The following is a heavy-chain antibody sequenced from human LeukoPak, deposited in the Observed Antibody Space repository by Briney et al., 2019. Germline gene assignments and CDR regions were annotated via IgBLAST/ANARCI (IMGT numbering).Heavy chain of an antibody. V-gene: IGHV3-48*04. CDR1: GFTFSSYS. D-gene: IGHD6-13*01. CDR2: ISSSSSTI. CDR3: ARDMFPDYEVIAAAGTTEY. Sequence: GRSLRLSCAASGFTFSSYSMNWVRQASGKGLEWVSYISSSSSTIYYADSVKGRFTISRDNAKNSLYLQMNSLRAEDTAVYYCARDMFPDYEVIAAAGTTEYWGQGTLVTVSS. J-gene: IGHJ4*02.